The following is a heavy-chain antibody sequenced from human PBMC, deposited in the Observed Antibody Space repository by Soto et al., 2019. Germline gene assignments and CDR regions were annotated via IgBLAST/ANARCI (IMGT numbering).Heavy chain of an antibody. V-gene: IGHV1-69*04. D-gene: IGHD6-19*01. CDR3: ARFSSGWYDYYYYGMDV. CDR2: IIAIIGVA. Sequence: ASVKVSCKASGYTFTNYGITWVRQAPGQGLEWMGRIIAIIGVANYAQKFQGRVTITADKSTSTAYMELSSLRSEDTAVYYCARFSSGWYDYYYYGMDVWGQGTTVTVSS. J-gene: IGHJ6*02. CDR1: GYTFTNYG.